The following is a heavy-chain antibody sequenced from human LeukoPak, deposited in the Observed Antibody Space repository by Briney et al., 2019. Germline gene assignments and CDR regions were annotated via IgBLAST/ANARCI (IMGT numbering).Heavy chain of an antibody. CDR1: GGSFSGYY. Sequence: SETLSLTCAVYGGSFSGYYWSWIRQPPGKGLEWIGEINHSGSTNYNPSLKSRVTISVDTSKNLFSLKLSSVTAADTAVYYCARDVSDTAMALDAFDTWGQGTMVTISS. J-gene: IGHJ3*02. V-gene: IGHV4-34*01. CDR2: INHSGST. CDR3: ARDVSDTAMALDAFDT. D-gene: IGHD5-18*01.